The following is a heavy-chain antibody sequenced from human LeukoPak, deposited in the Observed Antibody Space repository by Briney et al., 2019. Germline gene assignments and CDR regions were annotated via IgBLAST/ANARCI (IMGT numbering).Heavy chain of an antibody. D-gene: IGHD6-13*01. CDR1: GFTFSSYG. V-gene: IGHV3-7*01. J-gene: IGHJ4*01. CDR3: ARDGTAAGLYFDL. Sequence: GGSLRLSCAASGFTFSSYGMHWVRQAPGKGLEWVASIRQDGGEKSYVDSVKGRFTISRDNTKNSLYLQMSSLRAEDTAVYYCARDGTAAGLYFDLWGQGALVTVSS. CDR2: IRQDGGEK.